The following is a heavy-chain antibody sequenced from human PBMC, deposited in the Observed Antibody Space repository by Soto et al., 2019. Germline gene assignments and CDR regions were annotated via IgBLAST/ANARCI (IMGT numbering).Heavy chain of an antibody. CDR2: IYYSGST. Sequence: SETLSLTCTVSGGSISSGDYYWSWIRQPPEKGLEWVGYIYYSGSTYYNPSLKSRVTISVDTSKNQFSLKLSSVTAADTAVYYCARDFASSSRASYYYGMDVWGQGTTVTVSS. J-gene: IGHJ6*02. CDR1: GGSISSGDYY. V-gene: IGHV4-30-4*01. CDR3: ARDFASSSRASYYYGMDV. D-gene: IGHD6-13*01.